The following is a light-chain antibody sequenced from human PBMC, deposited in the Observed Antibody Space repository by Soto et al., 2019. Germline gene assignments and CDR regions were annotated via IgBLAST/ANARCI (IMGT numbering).Light chain of an antibody. CDR3: QQSYSTPWT. V-gene: IGKV1-39*01. J-gene: IGKJ1*01. Sequence: DIQMTQSPSSLSASVGDRVTITCRASQSIGNYLNWYQQKPGKAPTLLIYAASSLQSGVPSRFSGSGSGTDFTLTIIILQPEDLATCFCQQSYSTPWTFGQGTKGQIK. CDR2: AAS. CDR1: QSIGNY.